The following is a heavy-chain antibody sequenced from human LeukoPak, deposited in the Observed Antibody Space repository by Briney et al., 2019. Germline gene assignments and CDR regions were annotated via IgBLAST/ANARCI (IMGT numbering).Heavy chain of an antibody. V-gene: IGHV1-2*06. Sequence: ASVKVSCKASGYTFTTYGIGWVRQAPGQGLEWMGRINCNSGDTNYEQKFQGRVTMTRDTSITTAYMELSGLRSDDTAVFFCARSGGWCWVDHWGQGALVTVSS. D-gene: IGHD2-15*01. CDR2: INCNSGDT. CDR1: GYTFTTYG. CDR3: ARSGGWCWVDH. J-gene: IGHJ4*02.